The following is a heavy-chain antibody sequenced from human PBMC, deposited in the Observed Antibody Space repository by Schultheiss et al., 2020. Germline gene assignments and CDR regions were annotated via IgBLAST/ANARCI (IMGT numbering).Heavy chain of an antibody. V-gene: IGHV4-61*01. J-gene: IGHJ2*01. D-gene: IGHD3-9*01. CDR1: GDSVTRRSYY. CDR2: IYYSGST. CDR3: ARELRYFDWRAYWYFDL. Sequence: SETLSLTCTVSGDSVTRRSYYWSWLRQPPGKGLEWIGYIYYSGSTNYNPSLKSRVTISVDTSKNQFSLKLSSVTAADTAVYYCARELRYFDWRAYWYFDLWGRGTLVTVSS.